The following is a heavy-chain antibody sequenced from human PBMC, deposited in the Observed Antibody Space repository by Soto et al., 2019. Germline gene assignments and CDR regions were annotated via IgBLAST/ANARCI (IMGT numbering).Heavy chain of an antibody. V-gene: IGHV1-46*01. D-gene: IGHD4-4*01. J-gene: IGHJ6*02. CDR3: ARDIRATVTTYYYGMDV. Sequence: QVQLVQSGAEVKKPGASVKVSCKASGYTFTSYYMHWVRQAPGQGLEWMGIINPSGGSTSYAQKFQGRVTMTRDTSTSTVYMELSSLRSEDTAVYYCARDIRATVTTYYYGMDVWGQGTTVTVAS. CDR1: GYTFTSYY. CDR2: INPSGGST.